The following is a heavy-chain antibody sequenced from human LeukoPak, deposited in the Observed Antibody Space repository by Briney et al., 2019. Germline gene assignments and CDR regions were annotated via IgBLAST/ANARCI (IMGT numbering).Heavy chain of an antibody. V-gene: IGHV1-18*01. CDR2: ISAYNGNT. CDR1: GYTFTSYG. Sequence: GASVKVSCKASGYTFTSYGFGWVRQAPGQGLEWMGWISAYNGNTDYPQNLQGRVTLTTDTSTSTAYMELRSLRSDDTAVYYCARDTYTTVTAMDVWGKGTTVIVSS. J-gene: IGHJ6*03. CDR3: ARDTYTTVTAMDV. D-gene: IGHD4-17*01.